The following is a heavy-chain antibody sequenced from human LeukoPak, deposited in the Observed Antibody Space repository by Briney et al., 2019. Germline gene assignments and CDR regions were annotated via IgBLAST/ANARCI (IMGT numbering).Heavy chain of an antibody. CDR1: GGTFSNFA. V-gene: IGHV1-18*04. D-gene: IGHD5-18*01. CDR2: ISAYNGNT. Sequence: ASVKVSCKASGGTFSNFAISWVRQAPGQGLEWMGWISAYNGNTNYAQKLQGRVTMTTDTSTSTAYMELRSLRSDDTAVYYCARDLGYSYGLNYWGQGTLVTVSS. J-gene: IGHJ4*02. CDR3: ARDLGYSYGLNY.